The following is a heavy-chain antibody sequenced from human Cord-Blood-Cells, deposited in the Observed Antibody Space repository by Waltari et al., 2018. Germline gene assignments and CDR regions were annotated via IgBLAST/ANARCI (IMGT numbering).Heavy chain of an antibody. CDR1: GGSISSSSYY. CDR3: ARESVAAAGPFDY. CDR2: IYYSGST. Sequence: QLQLQESGPGLVKPSETLSLTCTVSGGSISSSSYYWGWIRQPPGKGREWIGGIYYSGSTYYSPSLKSRVTISVDTSKNQFSLKRSSVTAADTAVYYCARESVAAAGPFDYWGQGTLVTVSS. V-gene: IGHV4-39*07. D-gene: IGHD6-13*01. J-gene: IGHJ4*02.